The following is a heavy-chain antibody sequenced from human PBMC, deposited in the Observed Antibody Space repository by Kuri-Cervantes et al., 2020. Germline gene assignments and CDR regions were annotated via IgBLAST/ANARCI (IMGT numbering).Heavy chain of an antibody. CDR3: ARGPPAAAGTLNY. D-gene: IGHD6-13*01. Sequence: ASVKVSCKASGGTFSSYAISWVRQAPGQGLEWMGWMNPNSGNTGYAQKFQGRVTMTRNTSISTAYMELSSLRSEDTAVYYCARGPPAAAGTLNYWGQGTLVTVSS. V-gene: IGHV1-8*02. CDR1: GGTFSSYA. CDR2: MNPNSGNT. J-gene: IGHJ4*02.